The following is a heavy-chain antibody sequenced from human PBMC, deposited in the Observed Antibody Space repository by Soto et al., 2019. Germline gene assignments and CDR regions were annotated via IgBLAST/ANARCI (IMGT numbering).Heavy chain of an antibody. D-gene: IGHD2-15*01. CDR3: ARHLTYCSAGSCYSDFPYYGMDV. CDR1: GGSISSSSYY. V-gene: IGHV4-39*01. CDR2: IFYSGST. J-gene: IGHJ6*02. Sequence: PSETLSLTCTVSGGSISSSSYYWGWIRQPPGKGLEWIGRIFYSGSTYYNTSLKSRVTISVDTSKNQFSLKLSSVTAADTAVYYFARHLTYCSAGSCYSDFPYYGMDVWGQGTTVT.